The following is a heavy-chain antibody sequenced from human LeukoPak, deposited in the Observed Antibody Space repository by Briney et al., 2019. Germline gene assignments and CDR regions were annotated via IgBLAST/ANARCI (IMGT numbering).Heavy chain of an antibody. D-gene: IGHD6-19*01. Sequence: GASVTLSFTCSGSSFTNYGVGWVRQAPGQGPERVGWISGYNANTNNAQKIQGRVSLTTDTSTNTDYLVLRSLRSDDAAEYYCVRGAAYNSGCHLIWGQGTLVTVSS. CDR3: VRGAAYNSGCHLI. CDR2: ISGYNANT. J-gene: IGHJ4*02. V-gene: IGHV1-18*04. CDR1: GSSFTNYG.